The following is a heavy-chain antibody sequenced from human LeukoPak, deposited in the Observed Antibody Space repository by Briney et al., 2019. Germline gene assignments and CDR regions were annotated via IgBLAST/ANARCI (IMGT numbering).Heavy chain of an antibody. J-gene: IGHJ4*02. Sequence: PGGSLRLSCAASGFTFSSYWMHWVRQAPGKGLVWVSGMNSDGSRTSYADSVKGRFTISRDNAKNSLYLQMNSLRVEDTAVYYCARDMSSGWYSNFDYWGQGTLVTVSS. V-gene: IGHV3-74*01. D-gene: IGHD6-19*01. CDR2: MNSDGSRT. CDR3: ARDMSSGWYSNFDY. CDR1: GFTFSSYW.